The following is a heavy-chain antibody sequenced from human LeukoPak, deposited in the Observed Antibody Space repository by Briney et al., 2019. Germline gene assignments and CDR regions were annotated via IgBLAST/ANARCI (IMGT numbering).Heavy chain of an antibody. CDR1: GGSISSGGYY. CDR3: AREVYCSSTSCPPYFDY. V-gene: IGHV4-31*03. J-gene: IGHJ4*02. CDR2: IYYSGST. Sequence: SETLSLTCTVSGGSISSGGYYWSWIRQHPGKGLEWIGYIYYSGSTYYNPSLKSRVTISVDTSKNQFSLKLSSVTAADTAVYYCAREVYCSSTSCPPYFDYWGQGTLVTVSS. D-gene: IGHD2-2*01.